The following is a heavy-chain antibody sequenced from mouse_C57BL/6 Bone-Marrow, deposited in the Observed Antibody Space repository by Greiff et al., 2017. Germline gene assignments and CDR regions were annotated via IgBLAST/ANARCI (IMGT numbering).Heavy chain of an antibody. CDR1: GFSLSTSGMG. D-gene: IGHD1-1*01. V-gene: IGHV8-12*01. CDR3: ARRKAYYYGSSLWYFDV. Sequence: QVTLKESGPGILQSSQTLSLTCSFSGFSLSTSGMGVSWIRQPSGKGLEWLAHIYWDDDKRYNPSLKSRLTISKDTSRNQVFLKITSVDTADTATYYCARRKAYYYGSSLWYFDVWGTGTTVTVSS. J-gene: IGHJ1*03. CDR2: IYWDDDK.